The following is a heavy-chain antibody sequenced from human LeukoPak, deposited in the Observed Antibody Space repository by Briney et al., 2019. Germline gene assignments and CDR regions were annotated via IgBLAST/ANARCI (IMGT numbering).Heavy chain of an antibody. J-gene: IGHJ4*02. CDR2: ISSSGSTI. Sequence: GGSLRLSCAASGFTFSDYGMNWVRQAPGKGLEWVSCISSSGSTIYYADSVKGRFTISRDNAKNSLYLQMNSLRAEDTAVYYCARDWDSGYDTYYFDYWGQGTLVTVSS. CDR1: GFTFSDYG. CDR3: ARDWDSGYDTYYFDY. D-gene: IGHD5-12*01. V-gene: IGHV3-48*03.